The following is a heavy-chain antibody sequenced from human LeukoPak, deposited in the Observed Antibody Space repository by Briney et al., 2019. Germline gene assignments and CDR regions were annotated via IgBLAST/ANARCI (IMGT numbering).Heavy chain of an antibody. Sequence: GGSLRLFCAASGFTFSSYAMRWVRQAPGKGLEWVSAISGSGGSTYYADSVKGRFTISRDNSKNTLYLQMNSLRAEDTAVYYCAKALQWSYYDYWGQGTLVTVSS. CDR3: AKALQWSYYDY. J-gene: IGHJ4*02. CDR1: GFTFSSYA. CDR2: ISGSGGST. V-gene: IGHV3-23*01. D-gene: IGHD3-10*01.